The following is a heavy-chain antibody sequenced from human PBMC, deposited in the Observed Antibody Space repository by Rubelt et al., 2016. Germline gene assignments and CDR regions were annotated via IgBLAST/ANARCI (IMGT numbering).Heavy chain of an antibody. J-gene: IGHJ3*02. CDR3: AKDRDEYGDPEALGI. Sequence: EVQLLESGGGLVQPGGSLRLSCAASGFTFSNYAMNWVRQAPGKGLEWVSSIRGSDGGTYYADSGKGRFTISRDNSKNMCYLRMNNQRAEETALYYGAKDRDEYGDPEALGIWGQGTMVIVSS. V-gene: IGHV3-23*01. CDR1: GFTFSNYA. CDR2: IRGSDGGT. D-gene: IGHD4-17*01.